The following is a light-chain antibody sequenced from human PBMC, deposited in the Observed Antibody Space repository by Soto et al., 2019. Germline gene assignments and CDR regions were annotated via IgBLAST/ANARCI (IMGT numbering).Light chain of an antibody. J-gene: IGLJ2*01. CDR3: SSYTSRSTVV. V-gene: IGLV2-14*01. Sequence: QSVLTQPASVSGSPGQSITIACTGTSSDIGGYNYVSWYQQHPGKAPKLMIYDVGNRPSGVSNRFSGSKSGNTASLTISGLQAEDEGDYYCSSYTSRSTVVFGGGTKLTVL. CDR2: DVG. CDR1: SSDIGGYNY.